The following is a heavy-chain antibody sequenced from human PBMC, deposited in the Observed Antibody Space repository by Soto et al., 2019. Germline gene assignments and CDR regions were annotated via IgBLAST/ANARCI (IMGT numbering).Heavy chain of an antibody. CDR1: SASLSSSTYY. Sequence: QLQLQESGPGLVKPSETLSLTCSVSSASLSSSTYYWSWIRQPPGRGPEWIGSIYYSGNTYYKPSLNSRVSISIDTSRNQFSLKLTSVTAADTGVYYCASSSPFHYWGPGILVTVSS. D-gene: IGHD6-6*01. CDR2: IYYSGNT. V-gene: IGHV4-39*01. CDR3: ASSSPFHY. J-gene: IGHJ4*02.